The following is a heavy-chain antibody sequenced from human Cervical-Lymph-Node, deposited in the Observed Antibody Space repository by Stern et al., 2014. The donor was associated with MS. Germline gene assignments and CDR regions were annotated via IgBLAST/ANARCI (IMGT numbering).Heavy chain of an antibody. D-gene: IGHD4-17*01. V-gene: IGHV1-18*01. J-gene: IGHJ4*02. CDR1: GYTFTDYG. Sequence: VQLVQSGGGVKKPGASVKVSCKTSGYTFTDYGVTWVRLAPGQGPEWMGWISGHNGVTNDARKFQDRVTITTDTSTNTAYLELRSLRADDTAIYYCARDRANYGVFDYWGQGSRVTVSA. CDR3: ARDRANYGVFDY. CDR2: ISGHNGVT.